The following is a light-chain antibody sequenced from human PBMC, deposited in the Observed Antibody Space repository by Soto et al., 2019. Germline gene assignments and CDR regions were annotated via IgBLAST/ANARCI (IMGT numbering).Light chain of an antibody. V-gene: IGKV3-11*01. J-gene: IGKJ4*02. CDR2: DAS. CDR3: SQRRLGV. Sequence: NILTHSPAALSLSPGERATISCRASQSVGNHVAWYQQKPGQAPRLLIYDASNRATGIPARFSGSGCGADFTIIIICPEDLSSAIYSGSQRRLGVLGGGTKVEIK. CDR1: QSVGNH.